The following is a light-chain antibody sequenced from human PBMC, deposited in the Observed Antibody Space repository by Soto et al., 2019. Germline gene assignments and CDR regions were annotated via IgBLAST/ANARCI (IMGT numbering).Light chain of an antibody. Sequence: ERVMTHAPATLSVSPGERATLSCRASQSVSSNLAWYQQKPGQAPRLLIYGASTRATGVPARFSASGSGTEFTLTISSLQSEDSAVYYCQQCNNWPPTFGQGTKVDIK. V-gene: IGKV3-15*01. J-gene: IGKJ1*01. CDR2: GAS. CDR1: QSVSSN. CDR3: QQCNNWPPT.